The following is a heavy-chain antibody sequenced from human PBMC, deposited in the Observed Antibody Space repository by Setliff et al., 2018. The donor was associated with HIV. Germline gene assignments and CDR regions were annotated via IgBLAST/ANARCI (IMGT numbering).Heavy chain of an antibody. J-gene: IGHJ4*02. V-gene: IGHV3-48*01. D-gene: IGHD3-10*01. Sequence: PGGSLRLSCAASGFTFWSHSMLWVRQAPGKGLQWVAYISRGGDSIFYEDCVKGRFTISRDNARNSLYLQMNSLKSEDTAVYFCVRDGHLYGQPFDYWGQGALVTVSS. CDR1: GFTFWSHS. CDR2: ISRGGDSI. CDR3: VRDGHLYGQPFDY.